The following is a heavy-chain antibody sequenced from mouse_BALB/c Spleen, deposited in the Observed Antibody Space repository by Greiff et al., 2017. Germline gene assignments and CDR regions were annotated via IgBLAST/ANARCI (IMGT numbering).Heavy chain of an antibody. CDR3: ARGYYGSRGDWFAY. Sequence: VQLQQSGPELGKPGASVKISCKASGYSFTGYFMNWVMQSHGKSLEWIGRINPYNGDTFYNQKFKGKATLTVDKSSSTAHMELRSLASEDSAVYYGARGYYGSRGDWFAYWGQGTLVTVSA. V-gene: IGHV1-20*02. D-gene: IGHD1-1*01. J-gene: IGHJ3*01. CDR1: GYSFTGYF. CDR2: INPYNGDT.